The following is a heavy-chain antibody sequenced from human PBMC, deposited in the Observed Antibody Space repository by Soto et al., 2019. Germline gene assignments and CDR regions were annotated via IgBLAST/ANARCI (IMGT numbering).Heavy chain of an antibody. V-gene: IGHV4-30-4*01. D-gene: IGHD3-22*01. CDR3: GKDLHHSSGYFFTVRLNALDV. CDR1: GCSISSGDYY. J-gene: IGHJ6*01. CDR2: IYYSGST. Sequence: SETLSLTCTVSGCSISSGDYYWSWIRQPPGKGLEWIGYIYYSGSTYYNPSLKSRVTISVDTSKNQFSLKLSSVTAADTAVYYCGKDLHHSSGYFFTVRLNALDVWGQGTTVTVSS.